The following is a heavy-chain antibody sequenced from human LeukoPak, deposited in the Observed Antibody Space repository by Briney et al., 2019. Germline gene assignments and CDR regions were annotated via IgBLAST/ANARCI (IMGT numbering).Heavy chain of an antibody. D-gene: IGHD6-13*01. Sequence: GGSLRLSCAASGFTFSSYGMHWVRQAPGKGLEWVANIKQDGSEKYYVDSVKGRFTISRDNAKNSLYLQMNSLRAEDTAVYYCAQVAAGRFDYWGQGTLVTVSS. CDR2: IKQDGSEK. V-gene: IGHV3-7*01. CDR1: GFTFSSYG. CDR3: AQVAAGRFDY. J-gene: IGHJ4*02.